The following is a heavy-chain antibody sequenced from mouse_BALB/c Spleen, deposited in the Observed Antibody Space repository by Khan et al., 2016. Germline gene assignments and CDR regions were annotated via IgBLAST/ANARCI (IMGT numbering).Heavy chain of an antibody. V-gene: IGHV9-3*02. Sequence: QIQLVQSGPELKKPGETVKISCKASEYTFTNYGMNWVKQAPGKGLKWMGWINTNTGEPTYAEEFKGRFAFSLEASASTAYLQINNLKNEDSATYCGARTGDYTYYAMDYWGQGTSVTVSS. CDR3: ARTGDYTYYAMDY. D-gene: IGHD2-13*01. CDR2: INTNTGEP. J-gene: IGHJ4*01. CDR1: EYTFTNYG.